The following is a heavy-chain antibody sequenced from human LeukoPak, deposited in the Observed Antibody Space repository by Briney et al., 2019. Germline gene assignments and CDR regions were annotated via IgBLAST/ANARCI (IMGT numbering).Heavy chain of an antibody. Sequence: GGSLRLSCAASGFTVDGSYMSWVRQAPGEGLGWVSIISGSGADTFYTDSVKGRFTISRDNSKNTLYLQMNSLRAEDTAVYYCAKPHGVGYLGQGTLVTVSS. CDR3: AKPHGVGY. CDR1: GFTVDGSY. CDR2: ISGSGADT. D-gene: IGHD4-17*01. J-gene: IGHJ4*02. V-gene: IGHV3-23*01.